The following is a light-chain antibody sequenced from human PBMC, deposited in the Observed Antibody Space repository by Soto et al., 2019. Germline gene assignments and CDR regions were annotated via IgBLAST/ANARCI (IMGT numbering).Light chain of an antibody. CDR1: QTVSNNF. CDR2: GAS. CDR3: KEYGSSPPWT. J-gene: IGKJ1*01. V-gene: IGKV3-20*01. Sequence: EIVLAQSPGTLSLSPGERATLSCRASQTVSNNFLAWYQQRPGQAPRLLISGASSRATGIPDRFIGSGSGTDFTLTISRLEPEDFAVYYCKEYGSSPPWTFGQGTKVEIK.